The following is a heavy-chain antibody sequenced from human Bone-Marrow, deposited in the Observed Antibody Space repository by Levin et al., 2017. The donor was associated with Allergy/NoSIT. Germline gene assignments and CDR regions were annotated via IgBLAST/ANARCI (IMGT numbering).Heavy chain of an antibody. D-gene: IGHD2-15*01. V-gene: IGHV3-72*01. CDR2: TRNKPNSYTT. CDR3: ARPSANYYLDY. J-gene: IGHJ4*02. CDR1: GFSFSDHY. Sequence: GGSLRLSCAASGFSFSDHYMDWVRQAPGKGLEWVGRTRNKPNSYTTEYAASVKGRFTISRDDSKNSLYLQMNSLKTEDTAVYYCARPSANYYLDYWGQGTLVTVSS.